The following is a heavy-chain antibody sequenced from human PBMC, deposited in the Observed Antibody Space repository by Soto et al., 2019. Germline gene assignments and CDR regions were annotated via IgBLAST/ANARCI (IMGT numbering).Heavy chain of an antibody. CDR3: ARNSRGYIYGYYFDS. J-gene: IGHJ4*02. CDR1: GGSVPTGSYY. Sequence: SATLSLTCTGSGGSVPTGSYYWSWERHTPGKGLEWIGYIYYTGTTNYNPSLKSHVTISVDTSKNQFSLKVKSVSAADTAVHFCARNSRGYIYGYYFDSWGQGTLVTVS. V-gene: IGHV4-61*01. D-gene: IGHD5-18*01. CDR2: IYYTGTT.